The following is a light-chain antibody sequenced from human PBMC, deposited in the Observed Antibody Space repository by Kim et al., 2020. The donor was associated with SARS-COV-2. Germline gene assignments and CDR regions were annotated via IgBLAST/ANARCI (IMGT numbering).Light chain of an antibody. CDR1: QDITNY. CDR2: DAS. J-gene: IGKJ4*01. Sequence: DIQMTQSPSSLSASVGDRVTITCQASQDITNYLNWYQQKPGKAPKLLIYDASNLETGVPSRFSGRGSGTDFTFTISSLQPEDVATYYCQQYDNLLTFGGGTKLEI. V-gene: IGKV1-33*01. CDR3: QQYDNLLT.